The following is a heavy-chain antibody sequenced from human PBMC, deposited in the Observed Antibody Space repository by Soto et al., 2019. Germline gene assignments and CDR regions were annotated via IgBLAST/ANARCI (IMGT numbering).Heavy chain of an antibody. CDR1: GYTFTGYY. V-gene: IGHV1-2*02. CDR2: INPNSGGT. Sequence: ASVNFSFKASGYTFTGYYMHWVRQAPGQGLEWMGWINPNSGGTNYAQKFQGRVTMTRDTSISTAYMELSRLRSDDTAVYYCARVLQRGAGMDAWGHGTTVTVS. J-gene: IGHJ6*02. CDR3: ARVLQRGAGMDA. D-gene: IGHD3-16*01.